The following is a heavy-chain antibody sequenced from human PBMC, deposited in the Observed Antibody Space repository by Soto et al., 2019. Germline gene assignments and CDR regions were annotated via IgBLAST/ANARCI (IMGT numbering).Heavy chain of an antibody. D-gene: IGHD6-13*01. Sequence: SETLSLTCIVSGGSISEKYWNWVRQPPGKGLEWIGLIFANGHTDYNPSLKSRVTMSVDASKNQFSLRLTAMTAADTAVYYCVASLAASGLNWLDPWGRGTLVTVSS. J-gene: IGHJ5*02. CDR3: VASLAASGLNWLDP. V-gene: IGHV4-4*07. CDR2: IFANGHT. CDR1: GGSISEKY.